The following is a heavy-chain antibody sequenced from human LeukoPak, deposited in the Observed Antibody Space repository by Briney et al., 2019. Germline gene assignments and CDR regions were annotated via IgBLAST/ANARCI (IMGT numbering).Heavy chain of an antibody. J-gene: IGHJ4*02. CDR3: AKGDDIGKHPTRAYYFDT. CDR1: GFTFSSYG. CDR2: TGLNSVNT. D-gene: IGHD5-24*01. V-gene: IGHV3-23*01. Sequence: GGSLRLSCAASGFTFSSYGMNWVRQAPGKGLEWVSTTGLNSVNTLCAESVQGRFSISRDNSKNTLDLQMDNLRVDDTAVYYCAKGDDIGKHPTRAYYFDTWGQGTLVTVSS.